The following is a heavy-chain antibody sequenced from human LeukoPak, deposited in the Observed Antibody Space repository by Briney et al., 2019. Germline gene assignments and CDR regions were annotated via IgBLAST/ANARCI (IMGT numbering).Heavy chain of an antibody. V-gene: IGHV3-21*05. CDR3: AVDFWSGHDY. CDR1: GFTFSSYN. CDR2: IVSSSSYI. Sequence: GGSLRLSCAASGFTFSSYNMHWVRQAPGKGLEWVSFIVSSSSYIQYADSVRGRVTISRDNAKNSLHLQMNSLRAEDTALYYCAVDFWSGHDYWGQGTLVTVSS. D-gene: IGHD3-3*01. J-gene: IGHJ4*02.